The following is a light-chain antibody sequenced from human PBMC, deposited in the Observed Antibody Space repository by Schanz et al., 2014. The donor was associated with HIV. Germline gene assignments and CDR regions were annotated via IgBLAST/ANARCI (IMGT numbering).Light chain of an antibody. CDR2: DAS. V-gene: IGKV3D-15*01. Sequence: EIVMTQSPATLSVSPGERATLSCRASQSVTSTYLAWYQQKPGQAPRLLIFDASNRATGIPARFSGSGSGTEFTLTISSLQPDDFATYYCQQYDSSSWTFGQGTKVETK. CDR3: QQYDSSSWT. CDR1: QSVTSTY. J-gene: IGKJ1*01.